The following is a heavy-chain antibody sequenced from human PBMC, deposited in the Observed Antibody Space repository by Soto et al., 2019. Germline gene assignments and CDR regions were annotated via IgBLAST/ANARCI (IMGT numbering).Heavy chain of an antibody. CDR2: INHSGST. Sequence: SETLSLTCAVYGGSFSGYYWSWIRQPPGKGLEWIGEINHSGSTNYNPSLKSQVTISVDTSKNQFSLKLSSVTAADTAVYYCARGLRRGPHKYWGQGTLVTVSS. CDR1: GGSFSGYY. V-gene: IGHV4-34*01. J-gene: IGHJ4*02. D-gene: IGHD2-15*01. CDR3: ARGLRRGPHKY.